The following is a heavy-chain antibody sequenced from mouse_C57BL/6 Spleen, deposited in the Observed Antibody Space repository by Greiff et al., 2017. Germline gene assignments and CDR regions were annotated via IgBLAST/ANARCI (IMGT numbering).Heavy chain of an antibody. J-gene: IGHJ2*01. CDR1: GYTFTSSG. D-gene: IGHD1-1*01. CDR3: ARRAVVASYYFDY. V-gene: IGHV1-81*01. Sequence: QVQLQQSGAELARPGASVKLSCKASGYTFTSSGISWVKQRTGQGLEWIGEIYPRSGNTYYNEKFKGKATLTADKSSSTAYMELRSLTSEDSAVYFCARRAVVASYYFDYWGQGTTLTVSS. CDR2: IYPRSGNT.